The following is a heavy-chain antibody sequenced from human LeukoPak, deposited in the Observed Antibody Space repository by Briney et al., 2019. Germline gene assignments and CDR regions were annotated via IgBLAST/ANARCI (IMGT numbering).Heavy chain of an antibody. CDR2: ISSSSSYI. V-gene: IGHV3-21*01. J-gene: IGHJ3*01. CDR1: GFTFSSYA. Sequence: KAGGSLRLSCSASGFTFSSYAMHWVRQAPGKGLEWVSSISSSSSYIYYADSVKGRFTISRDNAKNSLYLQMNSLRAEDTAVYYCARASRFTMTVVIWGQGTMVTVSS. D-gene: IGHD3-22*01. CDR3: ARASRFTMTVVI.